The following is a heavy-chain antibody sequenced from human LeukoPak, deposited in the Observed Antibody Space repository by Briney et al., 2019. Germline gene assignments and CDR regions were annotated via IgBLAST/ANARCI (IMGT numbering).Heavy chain of an antibody. Sequence: ASVTVSCKASGFTFTSSAMQWVRQARGQRLEWIGWIVVGSGNTNYAQKFQERVTITRDMSTSTAYMELSSLRSEDTAVYYCAGSGSYYYYYGMDVWGQGTTVTVSS. D-gene: IGHD3-10*01. CDR3: AGSGSYYYYYGMDV. V-gene: IGHV1-58*02. J-gene: IGHJ6*02. CDR1: GFTFTSSA. CDR2: IVVGSGNT.